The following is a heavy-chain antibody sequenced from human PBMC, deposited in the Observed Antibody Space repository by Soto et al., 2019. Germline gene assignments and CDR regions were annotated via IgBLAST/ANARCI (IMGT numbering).Heavy chain of an antibody. Sequence: QVQLVQSGAEVKKPEASVKVSCKASGYTFTSYAMHWVRQAPGQRLEWMGWINAGNGNTKYSQKFQGRVTITRDTSASRAYMELSSLRSEETAVYYCARDPACIAARLCPSFRRPLYYFAYWGQGTLVTVSS. CDR3: ARDPACIAARLCPSFRRPLYYFAY. D-gene: IGHD6-6*01. CDR2: INAGNGNT. V-gene: IGHV1-3*01. CDR1: GYTFTSYA. J-gene: IGHJ4*02.